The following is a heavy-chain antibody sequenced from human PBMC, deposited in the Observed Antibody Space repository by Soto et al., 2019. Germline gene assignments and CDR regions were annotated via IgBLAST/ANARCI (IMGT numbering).Heavy chain of an antibody. J-gene: IGHJ4*02. CDR2: ISATGGST. CDR1: GFTFNNYA. V-gene: IGHV3-23*01. Sequence: GGSLRLSCAASGFTFNNYAMNWVRQAPGKGLEWVAAISATGGSTYYADSVKGRFTISRDNSKNTLYLQMNGLRVEDTAVYYCAKDRLAGNFDYWGQGTQVTVSS. CDR3: AKDRLAGNFDY.